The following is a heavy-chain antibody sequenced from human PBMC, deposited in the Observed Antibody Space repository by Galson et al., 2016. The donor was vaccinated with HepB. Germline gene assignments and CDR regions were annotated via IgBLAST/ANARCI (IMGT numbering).Heavy chain of an antibody. Sequence: SVKVSCKASGYIFTTYAMNWVRQAPGQGLEWMGWINTNTGNPTYAQGFTGRFVFSLDTSVSTAYLHISSLKTEDTAVYYCARVVVADAISLDPWGRGTLVTVSS. CDR1: GYIFTTYA. V-gene: IGHV7-4-1*02. J-gene: IGHJ5*02. D-gene: IGHD2-2*01. CDR3: ARVVVADAISLDP. CDR2: INTNTGNP.